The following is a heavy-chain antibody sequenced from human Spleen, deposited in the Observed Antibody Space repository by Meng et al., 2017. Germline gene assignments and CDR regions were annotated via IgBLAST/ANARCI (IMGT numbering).Heavy chain of an antibody. J-gene: IGHJ4*02. V-gene: IGHV4-34*01. CDR2: INHSGST. CDR1: GGSFSGYY. Sequence: QVQLQRRGAGLLKSSETLPLSCAVYGGSFSGYYWSWIRQPPGKGLEWIGEINHSGSTNYNPSLESRATISVDTSQNNLSLKLSSVTAADSAVYYCARGPTTMAHDFDYSGQGTLVTVSS. D-gene: IGHD4-11*01. CDR3: ARGPTTMAHDFDY.